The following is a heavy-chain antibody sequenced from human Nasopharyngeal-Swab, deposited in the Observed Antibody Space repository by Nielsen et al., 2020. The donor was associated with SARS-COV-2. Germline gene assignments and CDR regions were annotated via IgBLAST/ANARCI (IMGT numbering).Heavy chain of an antibody. CDR3: GRGGKLGALDI. CDR2: IGTEGDT. CDR1: GFTSSSYD. V-gene: IGHV3-13*01. Sequence: GESPKTSCAASGFTSSSYDMYWLRQVTVKGLEWVSSIGTEGDTHYPDSVKGRFTIPRDNAKNSLELQMNSLGVEDTAVYYCGRGGKLGALDIWGQGTMVTVSS. D-gene: IGHD3-16*01. J-gene: IGHJ3*02.